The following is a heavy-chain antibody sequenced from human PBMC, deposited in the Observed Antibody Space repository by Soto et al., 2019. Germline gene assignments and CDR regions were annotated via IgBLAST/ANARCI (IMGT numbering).Heavy chain of an antibody. J-gene: IGHJ5*02. Sequence: ASVKVSCKDSGYTYTSYYLKWVRQATGQGLEWMGWMNPNSGNTGYAQKFQGRVTMTRNTSISTAYMELSSLRSEDTAVYYCARAKGSEFFVLMVYAYNLFDPWGQGTLVTVS. D-gene: IGHD2-8*01. CDR2: MNPNSGNT. CDR1: GYTYTSYY. CDR3: ARAKGSEFFVLMVYAYNLFDP. V-gene: IGHV1-8*01.